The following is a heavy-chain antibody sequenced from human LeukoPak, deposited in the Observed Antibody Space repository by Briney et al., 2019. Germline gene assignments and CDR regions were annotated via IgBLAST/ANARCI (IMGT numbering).Heavy chain of an antibody. CDR2: IRSSSET. Sequence: GGSLRLSCAASGFTFSNYAMTWVRQAPGKGLEWVSHIRSSSETFYADSVKGRFTISRDNARNSPYLQMNNLRGEDTAIYYCARDAGNSGYGCDLWGQGTLVTVSS. J-gene: IGHJ5*02. CDR3: ARDAGNSGYGCDL. D-gene: IGHD5-12*01. CDR1: GFTFSNYA. V-gene: IGHV3-48*01.